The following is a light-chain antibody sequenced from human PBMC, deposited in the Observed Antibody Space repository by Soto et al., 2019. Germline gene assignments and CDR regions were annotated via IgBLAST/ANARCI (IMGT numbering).Light chain of an antibody. V-gene: IGKV1-5*02. J-gene: IGKJ1*01. CDR2: EAS. CDR1: RSVDKW. CDR3: QQYYSFWT. Sequence: DIQMTQSPSTLSASLGDRVTIICRASRSVDKWLAWYQQKSGKAPKLLIYEASHLQSGVPSRFGGTGSGTEFTLTINMLQPEEVATYYCQQYYSFWTFGQGTTVEV.